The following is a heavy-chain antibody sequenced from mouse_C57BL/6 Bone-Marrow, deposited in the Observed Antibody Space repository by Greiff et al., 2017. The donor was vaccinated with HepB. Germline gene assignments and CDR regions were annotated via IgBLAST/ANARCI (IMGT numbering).Heavy chain of an antibody. CDR2: ISYDGSN. J-gene: IGHJ3*01. Sequence: EVKLMESGPGLVKPSQSLSLTCYVTGYSITSGYYWDWIRQIPGNKLELMGYISYDGSNNYNPSLKNRISITRDTSKNLLFLKLNSVTTEDTATYYCARGTGGGFAYWGQGTLVTVSA. CDR3: ARGTGGGFAY. V-gene: IGHV3-6*01. D-gene: IGHD4-1*01. CDR1: GYSITSGYY.